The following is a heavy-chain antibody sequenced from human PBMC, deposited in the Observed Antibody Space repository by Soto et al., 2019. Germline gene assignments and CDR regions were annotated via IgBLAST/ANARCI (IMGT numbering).Heavy chain of an antibody. CDR3: ARGNPFNYDGFDV. J-gene: IGHJ6*02. V-gene: IGHV1-8*01. CDR2: MNAKSGDT. D-gene: IGHD3-3*01. CDR1: GYTFSDFD. Sequence: ASVKVSCKASGYTFSDFDINWLRQAAGQGPEWMGWMNAKSGDTFSAQRLQGKFNMTWGTSLSTAYMEVGSLTSDDAAIYYCARGNPFNYDGFDVWGQGTTVTVSS.